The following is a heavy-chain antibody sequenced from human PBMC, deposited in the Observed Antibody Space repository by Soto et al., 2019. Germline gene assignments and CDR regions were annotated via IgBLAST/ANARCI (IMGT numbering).Heavy chain of an antibody. CDR3: ARDGPHCTSCDVRVP. CDR2: IYTSGST. Sequence: LSLTCTVSGGSISSYYWSWIRQPAGKGLEWIGRIYTSGSTNYNPSLKSRVTMSVDTSKNQFSLKLSSVTVADTDVYYCARDGPHCTSCDVRVPWGQGTLVTVSS. J-gene: IGHJ5*02. D-gene: IGHD2-2*01. V-gene: IGHV4-4*07. CDR1: GGSISSYY.